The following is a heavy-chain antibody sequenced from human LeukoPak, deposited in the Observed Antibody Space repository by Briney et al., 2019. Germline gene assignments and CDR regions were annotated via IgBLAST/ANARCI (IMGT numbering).Heavy chain of an antibody. J-gene: IGHJ4*02. CDR3: ARTTSFTASGYDY. V-gene: IGHV1-8*03. D-gene: IGHD6-25*01. Sequence: ASVTVSCKASGYTFTNYHNNWVRQATGQGLEWMGWMNPNNGDSGYVQKFQGRVTITRDTSISTSYMELRSLRSDDTAVYFCARTTSFTASGYDYWGQGTLVTVSS. CDR2: MNPNNGDS. CDR1: GYTFTNYH.